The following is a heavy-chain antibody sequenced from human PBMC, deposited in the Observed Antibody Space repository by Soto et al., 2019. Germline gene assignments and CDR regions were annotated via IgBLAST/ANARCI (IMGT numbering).Heavy chain of an antibody. Sequence: SETLSLTCSVSGDSISTVGYFWAWIRQPPGQALEYIGYIYKSTTTYYNPSFESRVAISLDTSKSQFSLNVTSVTAADTAVYFCARGRYCLTGRCFPNWFDSWGQGTLVTVS. J-gene: IGHJ5*01. CDR3: ARGRYCLTGRCFPNWFDS. D-gene: IGHD2-15*01. CDR1: GDSISTVGYF. V-gene: IGHV4-30-4*01. CDR2: IYKSTTT.